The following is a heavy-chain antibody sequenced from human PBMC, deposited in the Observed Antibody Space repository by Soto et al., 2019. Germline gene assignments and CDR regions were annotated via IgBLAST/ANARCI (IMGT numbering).Heavy chain of an antibody. CDR3: PREHYGYYLRTFDF. CDR1: GITFSSFW. J-gene: IGHJ4*02. V-gene: IGHV3-74*01. CDR2: INSDGSST. Sequence: GSLRLSCAVSGITFSSFWMHWVRQVPGKGLVWISRINSDGSSTTYADSVKGRFTISRDNAKNTLYLQMNSLRAEDTAVYYCPREHYGYYLRTFDFSGPGTLVTVSS. D-gene: IGHD4-17*01.